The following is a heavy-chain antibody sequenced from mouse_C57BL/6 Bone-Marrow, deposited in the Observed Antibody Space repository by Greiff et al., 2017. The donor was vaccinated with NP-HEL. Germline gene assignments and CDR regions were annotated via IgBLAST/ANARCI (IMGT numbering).Heavy chain of an antibody. V-gene: IGHV1-76*01. CDR2: IYPGSGNT. Sequence: LKESGAELVRPGASVKLSCKASGYTFTDYYINWVKQRPGQGLEWIARIYPGSGNTYYNEKFKGKATLTAEKSSSTAYMQLSSLTSEDSAVYFCARSYRWFAYWGQGTLVTVSA. CDR3: ARSYRWFAY. D-gene: IGHD2-14*01. J-gene: IGHJ3*01. CDR1: GYTFTDYY.